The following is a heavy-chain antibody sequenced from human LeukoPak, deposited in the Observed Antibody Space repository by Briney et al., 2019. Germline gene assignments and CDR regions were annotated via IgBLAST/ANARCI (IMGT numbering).Heavy chain of an antibody. D-gene: IGHD5-18*01. CDR1: GASMNTHY. CDR3: ATIKRGNIFGYFDL. Sequence: PSETLSLTCAVSGASMNTHYWSWIRQPPGKGLEWIGYMLDTVTTKDNPSLKSRFTLSADTSKNQFSLRLTSVTAADTAVYYCATIKRGNIFGYFDLWGQGIPVTVSS. J-gene: IGHJ4*02. V-gene: IGHV4-59*11. CDR2: MLDTVTT.